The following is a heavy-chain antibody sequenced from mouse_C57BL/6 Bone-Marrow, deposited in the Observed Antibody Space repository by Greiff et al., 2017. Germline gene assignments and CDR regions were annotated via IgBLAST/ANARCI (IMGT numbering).Heavy chain of an antibody. V-gene: IGHV2-5*01. J-gene: IGHJ3*01. CDR3: AKFLLSHYYGSRKAWFAY. D-gene: IGHD1-1*01. Sequence: QVQLQQSGPGLVQPSQSLSITCTVSGFSLTSYGVHWVRQSPGKGLEWLGVIWRGGSTDYNAAFMSRLSITKDNSKNQVFFKMNSLQAADPAIYYCAKFLLSHYYGSRKAWFAYWGQGTLVTVSA. CDR2: IWRGGST. CDR1: GFSLTSYG.